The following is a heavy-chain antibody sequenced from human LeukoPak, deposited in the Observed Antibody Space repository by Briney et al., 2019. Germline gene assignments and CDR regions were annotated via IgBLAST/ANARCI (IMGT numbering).Heavy chain of an antibody. V-gene: IGHV4-59*02. Sequence: SETLSLTCTVSGASVRSDHWNWIRQPPGKGLEWIAYMHGSGSPNYNPSLKSRVTISVDTSKNQFSLKLSSVTAADTAVYYCARAQYYDSSGYLHFDYWGQGTLVTVSS. CDR1: GASVRSDH. D-gene: IGHD3-22*01. J-gene: IGHJ4*02. CDR2: MHGSGSP. CDR3: ARAQYYDSSGYLHFDY.